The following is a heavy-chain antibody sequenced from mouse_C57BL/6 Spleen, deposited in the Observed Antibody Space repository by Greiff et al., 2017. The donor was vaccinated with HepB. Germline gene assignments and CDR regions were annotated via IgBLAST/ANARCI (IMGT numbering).Heavy chain of an antibody. CDR1: GYTFTSYW. CDR2: IYPGSGST. J-gene: IGHJ2*01. V-gene: IGHV1-55*01. D-gene: IGHD2-4*01. Sequence: VQLQQPGAELVKPGASVKMSCKASGYTFTSYWITWVKQRPGQGLEWIGDIYPGSGSTNYNEKFKSKATLTVDTSSSTAYMQLSSLTSEDSAVYYCARKEGYDYDGNYFDYWGQGTTLTVSS. CDR3: ARKEGYDYDGNYFDY.